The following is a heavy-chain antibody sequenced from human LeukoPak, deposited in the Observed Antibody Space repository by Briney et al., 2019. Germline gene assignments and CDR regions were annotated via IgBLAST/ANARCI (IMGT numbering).Heavy chain of an antibody. CDR1: GFTFSSYS. Sequence: GGSLRLSCAASGFTFSSYSMDWVRQAPGKGLEWVSYISSSPSTIYYADSVKGRFTISRDNAKNSLYLQMNSLRAEDTAVYYCARDGFLGPVTAYLDYWGQGTPVTVSS. J-gene: IGHJ4*02. CDR3: ARDGFLGPVTAYLDY. CDR2: ISSSPSTI. V-gene: IGHV3-48*04. D-gene: IGHD2-21*02.